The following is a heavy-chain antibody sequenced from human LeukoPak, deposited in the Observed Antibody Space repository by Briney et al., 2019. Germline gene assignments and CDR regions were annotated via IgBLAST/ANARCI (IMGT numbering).Heavy chain of an antibody. J-gene: IGHJ5*02. Sequence: SGGSLRLPCAVSGFTFSSYTMSWVRQAPGKGLEWVSAISDTGATTYDADSVKGRFTISRDNSRSTLYLQMNSLRAADTALYYCAKDTSIGRYCTNAVCPPYAPRGHGTLVTVSS. V-gene: IGHV3-23*01. CDR1: GFTFSSYT. CDR3: AKDTSIGRYCTNAVCPPYAP. D-gene: IGHD2-8*01. CDR2: ISDTGATT.